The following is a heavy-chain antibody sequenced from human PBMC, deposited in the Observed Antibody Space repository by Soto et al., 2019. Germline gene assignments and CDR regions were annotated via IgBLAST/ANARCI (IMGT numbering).Heavy chain of an antibody. V-gene: IGHV3-23*01. CDR2: LSETSRAA. D-gene: IGHD6-13*01. J-gene: IGHJ3*01. Sequence: EVHLLESGGRLVQPGGSLTVSCAASGFTSGTYAITWVRQAPGQGLQWVSALSETSRAAYYADSVRGRFIISRDISKSTVHLPMNRPRAEDTAVYYCAKDYVTVTPHDSSLTAVWGQGTVVTVSS. CDR1: GFTSGTYA. CDR3: AKDYVTVTPHDSSLTAV.